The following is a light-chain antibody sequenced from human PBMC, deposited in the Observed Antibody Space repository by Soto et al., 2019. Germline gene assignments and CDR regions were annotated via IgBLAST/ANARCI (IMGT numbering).Light chain of an antibody. Sequence: DIVMTQSPDSLAVSLGERATINCKSSQSVLYTSNNLHYLAWYQQKPGQPPKLLIYWASTRESGVPDRFSGSGSGTDFTLTISSLQAEDVAVYYCQPYYGTPLTFGGGTTVEIK. CDR2: WAS. V-gene: IGKV4-1*01. J-gene: IGKJ4*01. CDR3: QPYYGTPLT. CDR1: QSVLYTSNNLHY.